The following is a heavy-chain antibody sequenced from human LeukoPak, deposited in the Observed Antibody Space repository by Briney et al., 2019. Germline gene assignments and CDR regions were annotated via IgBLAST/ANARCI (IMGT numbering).Heavy chain of an antibody. CDR1: GFTFSSYA. D-gene: IGHD6-25*01. CDR2: ISGSGYST. J-gene: IGHJ4*02. V-gene: IGHV3-23*01. CDR3: AKVLGMYGSSGYAWYFDY. Sequence: PGGFLRPSCTASGFTFSSYAMSWVRQAPGKGLEWVSIISGSGYSTYYADSVKGRFTISRDNSKNTLYLQMNSLRAEDTAVYYCAKVLGMYGSSGYAWYFDYWGQGTLVTVSS.